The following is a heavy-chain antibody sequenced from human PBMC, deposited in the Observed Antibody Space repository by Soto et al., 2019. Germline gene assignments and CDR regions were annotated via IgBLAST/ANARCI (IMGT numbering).Heavy chain of an antibody. Sequence: ASVKVSCKASGYTFSSYAMHWVRQAPGQRLEWMGWINAGYGNTKSSQKFQDRVTISRDTSASTAYMELTSLRSEDTAVYYCARDTGDGTFDFWGQGTLVTVTS. CDR3: ARDTGDGTFDF. D-gene: IGHD7-27*01. J-gene: IGHJ4*02. CDR1: GYTFSSYA. CDR2: INAGYGNT. V-gene: IGHV1-3*01.